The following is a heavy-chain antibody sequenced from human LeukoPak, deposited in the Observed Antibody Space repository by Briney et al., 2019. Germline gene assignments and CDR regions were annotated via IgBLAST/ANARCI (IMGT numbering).Heavy chain of an antibody. CDR2: IYPADSDT. D-gene: IGHD3-3*01. Sequence: GESLNISCKTSGYTFSNYWIGCVRHMPGKRLEWMGIIYPADSDTRYRPSFQGQVTISADKTITTAYLQWSSLKASDTAMYYCATDLPMRAWGQGTLVTVSS. J-gene: IGHJ5*02. V-gene: IGHV5-51*01. CDR3: ATDLPMRA. CDR1: GYTFSNYW.